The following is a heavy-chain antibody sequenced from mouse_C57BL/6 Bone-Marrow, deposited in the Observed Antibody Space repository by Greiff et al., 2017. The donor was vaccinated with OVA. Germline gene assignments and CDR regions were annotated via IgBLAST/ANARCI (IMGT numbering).Heavy chain of an antibody. V-gene: IGHV1-63*01. Sequence: VKLQESGAELVRPGTSVKMSCKASGYTFTNYWIGWAKQRPGHGLEWIGDIYPGGGYTNYNEKFKGKATLTADKSSSTAYMQFSSLTSEDSAIYYCARGDYYGSSHFDYWGQGTTLTVSS. CDR1: GYTFTNYW. D-gene: IGHD1-1*01. CDR3: ARGDYYGSSHFDY. CDR2: IYPGGGYT. J-gene: IGHJ2*01.